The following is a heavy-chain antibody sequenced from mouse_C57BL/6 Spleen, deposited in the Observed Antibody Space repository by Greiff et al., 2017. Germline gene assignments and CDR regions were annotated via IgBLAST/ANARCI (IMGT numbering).Heavy chain of an antibody. J-gene: IGHJ2*01. CDR1: GFNITDYS. V-gene: IGHV14-2*01. Sequence: EVKLMESGAELVKPGASVKLSCTASGFNITDYSMHWVKQRTEQGLEWIGRIDPEDGDTKYAPKFQGKATITADTSSNTAYLQLSSLTSEDTAVYYCARRVTHYFDYWGQGTTLTVSS. CDR2: IDPEDGDT. D-gene: IGHD2-13*01. CDR3: ARRVTHYFDY.